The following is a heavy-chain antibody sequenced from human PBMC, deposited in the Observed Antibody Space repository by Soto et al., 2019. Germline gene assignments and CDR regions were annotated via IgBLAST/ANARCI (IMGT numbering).Heavy chain of an antibody. CDR2: IYWDDDK. J-gene: IGHJ6*03. CDR1: GFSLSTSGVG. D-gene: IGHD2-2*01. CDR3: AHSRAYCSSTSCRYYYYYYMDV. V-gene: IGHV2-5*02. Sequence: VSGPTLVNPTQTLTLTFTFSGFSLSTSGVGVGWIRQPPGKALEWLALIYWDDDKRYSPSLKSRLTITKDTSKNQVVLTMTNMDPVDTTTYYCAHSRAYCSSTSCRYYYYYYMDVWGKGTTVTVSS.